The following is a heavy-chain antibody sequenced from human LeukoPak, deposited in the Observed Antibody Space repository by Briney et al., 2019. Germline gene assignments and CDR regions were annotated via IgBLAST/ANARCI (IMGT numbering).Heavy chain of an antibody. D-gene: IGHD3-22*01. CDR3: AQDKYPYHYDSSGSGHYFES. Sequence: GGSLRLSCSASGFTFSSYAMHWVRQAPGKGLEYVSAISSNGGSTYYADSVKGRFTIFRDDSKNTLYLQMSSLRAEDTAVYYCAQDKYPYHYDSSGSGHYFESWGQGTLVTVSS. CDR2: ISSNGGST. J-gene: IGHJ4*02. V-gene: IGHV3-64D*09. CDR1: GFTFSSYA.